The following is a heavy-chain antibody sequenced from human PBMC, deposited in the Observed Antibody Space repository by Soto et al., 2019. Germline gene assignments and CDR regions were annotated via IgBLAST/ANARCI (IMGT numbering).Heavy chain of an antibody. CDR3: ARAGNYAWFDP. CDR2: IYYSGST. V-gene: IGHV4-31*03. J-gene: IGHJ5*02. Sequence: SETLSLTCTFSGGSIGSGGSYCSWIRQHPGKGLEWIGYIYYSGSTYYNPSLKSRVTISVDTSKNQFSLKLSSVTAADTAVYYCARAGNYAWFDPWGQGTLVTVSS. CDR1: GGSIGSGGSY. D-gene: IGHD4-4*01.